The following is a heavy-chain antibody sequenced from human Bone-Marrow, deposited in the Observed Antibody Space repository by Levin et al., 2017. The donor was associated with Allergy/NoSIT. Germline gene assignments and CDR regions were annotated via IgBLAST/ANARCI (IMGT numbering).Heavy chain of an antibody. V-gene: IGHV1-2*02. D-gene: IGHD2-15*01. Sequence: GESLKISCKASGYVFIDYYIHWVRQAPGQGLEWMAWINPDTGGTYFAQKFQGRVTMSTDTPINTAFMELSRLKSDDTAIYYCARSWVAPLFDSWGQGTLVTVSS. CDR3: ARSWVAPLFDS. CDR2: INPDTGGT. CDR1: GYVFIDYY. J-gene: IGHJ4*02.